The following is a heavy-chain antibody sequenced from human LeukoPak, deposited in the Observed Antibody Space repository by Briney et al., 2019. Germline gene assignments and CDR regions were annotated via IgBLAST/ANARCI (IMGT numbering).Heavy chain of an antibody. V-gene: IGHV3-30-3*01. CDR2: ISYDGSNK. CDR1: GFTFSSYA. D-gene: IGHD3-10*01. Sequence: GGSLRLSCAASGFTFSSYAMHWVRQAPGKGLEWVAVISYDGSNKYYADSVKGRFTISRDNSKNTLYLQMNSLRAEDTALYYCAKDIFTMVRGVVDYWGQGTLVTVSS. J-gene: IGHJ4*02. CDR3: AKDIFTMVRGVVDY.